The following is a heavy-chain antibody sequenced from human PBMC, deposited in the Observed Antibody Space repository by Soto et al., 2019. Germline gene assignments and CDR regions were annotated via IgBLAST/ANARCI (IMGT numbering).Heavy chain of an antibody. D-gene: IGHD6-19*01. CDR3: ARMEAVAGAGGLHYYYYGMDV. Sequence: PAGTLSLTCAVSGGPISSSNWWSWVRQPPGKGLGGIGEIYHSGSTNYNPSLKSRVTISVDKSTNPSSLKLSSVTAADTAVYYCARMEAVAGAGGLHYYYYGMDVWAQGTTVTVSS. CDR2: IYHSGST. CDR1: GGPISSSNW. V-gene: IGHV4-4*02. J-gene: IGHJ6*02.